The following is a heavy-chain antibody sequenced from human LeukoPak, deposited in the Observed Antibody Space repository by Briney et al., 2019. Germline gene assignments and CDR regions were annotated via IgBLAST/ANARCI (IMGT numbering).Heavy chain of an antibody. Sequence: AGGSLRLSCAASGFTFSSYSMNWDRQAPGKWLEWVASIKQDGSEKYYVDSVKGRFTISRDNAKNSLYLQMNSLRAEDTAVYFFARDKRCASWGQGTLVTVSS. D-gene: IGHD2-8*01. V-gene: IGHV3-7*01. J-gene: IGHJ4*02. CDR3: ARDKRCAS. CDR1: GFTFSSYS. CDR2: IKQDGSEK.